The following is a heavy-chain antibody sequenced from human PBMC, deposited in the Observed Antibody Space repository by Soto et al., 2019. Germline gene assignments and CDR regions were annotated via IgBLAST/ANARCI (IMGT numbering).Heavy chain of an antibody. CDR1: GGSISSSTYY. Sequence: QLQLQESGPGLVKPSETLSLTCTVSGGSISSSTYYWGWIRQPPGKGLEWIGSIYYRGSTYYNPSLKSRITISVDTSKNQISLKLTSVTAADTALYYCARSGYTYGEPDYWGQGTLVTVSS. V-gene: IGHV4-39*01. CDR2: IYYRGST. D-gene: IGHD5-18*01. CDR3: ARSGYTYGEPDY. J-gene: IGHJ4*02.